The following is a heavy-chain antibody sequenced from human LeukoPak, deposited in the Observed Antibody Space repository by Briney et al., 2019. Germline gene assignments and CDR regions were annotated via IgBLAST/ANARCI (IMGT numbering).Heavy chain of an antibody. V-gene: IGHV3-30-3*01. D-gene: IGHD3-16*01. CDR3: AGSGELWAFDI. Sequence: PGGSLRLSCAASGFTFSSYAMHWVRQAPGKGLEWVAVISYDGSNKYYADSVKGRFTISRDNSKNTLYLQMNSLRAEDTAVYYCAGSGELWAFDIWGRGTMVTVSS. J-gene: IGHJ3*02. CDR1: GFTFSSYA. CDR2: ISYDGSNK.